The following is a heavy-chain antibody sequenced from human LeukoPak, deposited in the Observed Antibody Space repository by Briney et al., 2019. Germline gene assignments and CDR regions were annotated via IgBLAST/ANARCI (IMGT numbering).Heavy chain of an antibody. CDR3: ARDSSSSVAFDI. Sequence: PSQTLSLTCTVSGGSISSGDYYWSWIRQPPGKGLEWIGRIYTSGSTNYNPSLKSRVTMSVDTSKNQFSLKLSSVTAADTAVYYCARDSSSSVAFDIWGQGTMVTVSS. D-gene: IGHD6-6*01. CDR1: GGSISSGDYY. V-gene: IGHV4-61*02. CDR2: IYTSGST. J-gene: IGHJ3*02.